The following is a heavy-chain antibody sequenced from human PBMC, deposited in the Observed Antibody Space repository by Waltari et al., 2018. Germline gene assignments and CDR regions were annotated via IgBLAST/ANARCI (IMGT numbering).Heavy chain of an antibody. V-gene: IGHV4-34*01. CDR1: GGSFSGYS. CDR2: INHSGST. D-gene: IGHD4-17*01. CDR3: ASREAKYGYYYYYYGMDV. J-gene: IGHJ6*02. Sequence: QVQLQQWGAGLLKPSETLSLTCAVYGGSFSGYSWSWLRQPPGKGLEWIGEINHSGSTNYNPSLKSRVTISVDTSKNQFSLKLSSVTAADTAVYYCASREAKYGYYYYYYGMDVWGQGTTVTVSS.